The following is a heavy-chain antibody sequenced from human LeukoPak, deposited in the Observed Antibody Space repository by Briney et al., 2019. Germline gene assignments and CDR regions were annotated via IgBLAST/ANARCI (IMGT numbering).Heavy chain of an antibody. J-gene: IGHJ6*02. CDR1: GFTFSSYG. Sequence: GGSLRLSCAVSGFTFSSYGMHWVRQAPGKGLEWVAVISYDGSHKYYADSVKGRFTISRDNSKNTLYLQMNSLRAEDTAVYYCAKDQGYYGSGTPYGMDVWGQGITVTVSS. D-gene: IGHD3-10*01. CDR3: AKDQGYYGSGTPYGMDV. CDR2: ISYDGSHK. V-gene: IGHV3-30*18.